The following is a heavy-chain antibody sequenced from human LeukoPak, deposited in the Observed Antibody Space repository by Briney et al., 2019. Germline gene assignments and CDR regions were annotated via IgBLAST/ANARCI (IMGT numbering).Heavy chain of an antibody. V-gene: IGHV3-23*01. Sequence: GGSLRLSCAASGFTFSSYAMSWVRQAPGKGLEWVSAISGSAGSTYYADSVKGRFTISRDNAKNSLYLQMNSLRAEDTALYYCAKSPRYCSGGSCFYYYGMDVWGQGTTVTVSS. J-gene: IGHJ6*02. CDR3: AKSPRYCSGGSCFYYYGMDV. CDR2: ISGSAGST. D-gene: IGHD2-15*01. CDR1: GFTFSSYA.